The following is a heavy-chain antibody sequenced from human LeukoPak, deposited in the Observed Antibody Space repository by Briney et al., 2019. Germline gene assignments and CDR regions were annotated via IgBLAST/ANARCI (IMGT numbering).Heavy chain of an antibody. CDR3: AKDPLNSSGWYFGY. J-gene: IGHJ4*02. CDR2: ISYDGSNK. V-gene: IGHV3-30-3*01. CDR1: GLTFSSYA. Sequence: GRSLRLSCAASGLTFSSYAMHWVRQAPGKGLEWVAVISYDGSNKYYADSVKGRFTISRDNSKNTLYLQMNSLRAEDTAVYYCAKDPLNSSGWYFGYWGQGTLVTVSS. D-gene: IGHD6-19*01.